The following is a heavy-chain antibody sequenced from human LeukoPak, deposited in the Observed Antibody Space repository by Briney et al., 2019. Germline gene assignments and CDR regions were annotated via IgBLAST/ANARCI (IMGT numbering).Heavy chain of an antibody. D-gene: IGHD6-13*01. CDR2: IIPIFGTA. CDR1: GGTFSSYA. V-gene: IGHV1-69*05. CDR3: ARDPYSSSWFDY. J-gene: IGHJ4*02. Sequence: SVTVSCKASGGTFSSYAISWVRQAPGQGLEWMGGIIPIFGTANYAQKLQGRVTMTTDTSTSTAYMELRSLRSDDTAVYYCARDPYSSSWFDYWGQGTLVTVSS.